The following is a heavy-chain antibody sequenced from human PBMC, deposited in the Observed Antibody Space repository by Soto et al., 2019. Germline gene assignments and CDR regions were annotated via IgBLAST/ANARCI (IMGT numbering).Heavy chain of an antibody. Sequence: QVQLVQSGAEVKKPGSSVKVSCKASGGTFSSYAISWVRQAPGQGLEWMGGLIPIFGTANYAQKFQGRVTITADESTSTAYMELSSLRSEDTAVYYCARDIGRSNAPDYYYYGMDVWGQGTTVTVSS. CDR2: LIPIFGTA. CDR1: GGTFSSYA. V-gene: IGHV1-69*01. J-gene: IGHJ6*02. CDR3: ARDIGRSNAPDYYYYGMDV. D-gene: IGHD2-8*01.